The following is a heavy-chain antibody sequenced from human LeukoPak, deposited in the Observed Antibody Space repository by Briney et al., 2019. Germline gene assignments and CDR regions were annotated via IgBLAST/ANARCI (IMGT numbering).Heavy chain of an antibody. Sequence: GGSLRLYCAASGFTFSSYSMNWVRQAPGTGLEWVSYISSGSSTIYYADSVKGRFTISRDNAKNSLYLQMNSLRDEDTAVYYCARGHGSAAAGTFDYWGQGTLVTVSS. CDR1: GFTFSSYS. D-gene: IGHD6-13*01. CDR3: ARGHGSAAAGTFDY. V-gene: IGHV3-48*02. J-gene: IGHJ4*02. CDR2: ISSGSSTI.